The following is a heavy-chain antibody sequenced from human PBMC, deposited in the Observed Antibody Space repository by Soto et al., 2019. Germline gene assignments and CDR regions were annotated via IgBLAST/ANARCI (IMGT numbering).Heavy chain of an antibody. D-gene: IGHD6-19*01. CDR2: ISGSGGST. CDR3: AKDHSSGWYSDY. CDR1: GFTFSSYA. V-gene: IGHV3-23*01. J-gene: IGHJ4*02. Sequence: GGSLRLSCAASGFTFSSYAMSWVRQAPGKGLEWVSAISGSGGSTYYGDSVKGRFTISRDNSKNTLYLQMNSLRAEDTAVYYCAKDHSSGWYSDYWGQGTLVTVSS.